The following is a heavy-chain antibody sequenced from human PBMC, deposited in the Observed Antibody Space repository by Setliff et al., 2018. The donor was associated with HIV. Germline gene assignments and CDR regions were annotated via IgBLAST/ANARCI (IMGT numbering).Heavy chain of an antibody. V-gene: IGHV2-5*01. Sequence: TQTLTLTRTFSGLSLSTSGVGVGWIRQSPGKALEWLAFIYWNNNKHYSTSLKSRLTVTKDTSKNRVVFTMTNMDPVDTATYYCAYSGRQLRGPYFDFWGQGTPVTVSS. J-gene: IGHJ4*02. D-gene: IGHD1-1*01. CDR3: AYSGRQLRGPYFDF. CDR2: IYWNNNK. CDR1: GLSLSTSGVG.